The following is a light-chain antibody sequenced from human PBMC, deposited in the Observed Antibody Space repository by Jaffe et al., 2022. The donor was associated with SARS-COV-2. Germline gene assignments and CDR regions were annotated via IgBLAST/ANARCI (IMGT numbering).Light chain of an antibody. CDR1: QSVSRSY. J-gene: IGKJ2*01. CDR3: QQYGSPPYT. CDR2: GAS. V-gene: IGKV3-20*01. Sequence: IVLTQSPGTLSLSPGERATLSCRASQSVSRSYLAWYQKKPGQAPRLLMHGASSRATDIPDRFSGSGSGTDFTLTISRLEPEDFAVYYCQQYGSPPYTFGQGTKLEIK.